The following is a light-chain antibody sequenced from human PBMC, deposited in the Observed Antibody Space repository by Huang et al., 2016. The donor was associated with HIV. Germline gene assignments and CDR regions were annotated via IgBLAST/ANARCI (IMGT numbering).Light chain of an antibody. Sequence: EIVMTQSPLSLPVTPGEPASISCRSSQSLLHSNGYNYLDWYLQKPGQSPQLLSYLGSNRASGVPDRVSGSGSGTDFTLKISRVEAEDVGIYYCMQALQTPVFGPGTRVDIK. CDR3: MQALQTPV. V-gene: IGKV2-28*01. J-gene: IGKJ3*01. CDR1: QSLLHSNGYNY. CDR2: LGS.